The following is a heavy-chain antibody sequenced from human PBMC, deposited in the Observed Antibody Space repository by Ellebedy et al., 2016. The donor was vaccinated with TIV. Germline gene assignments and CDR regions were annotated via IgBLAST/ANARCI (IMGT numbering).Heavy chain of an antibody. D-gene: IGHD1-26*01. Sequence: GGSLRLXXAASGFTFSSYAMSWVRQAPGKGLEWVSGIDGRSDWTDYLDSVKGRFTTSRDNSKNTLHLQMNSLRVEDTAVYFCTRYSGWEESDWGQGTLVIVSS. CDR1: GFTFSSYA. J-gene: IGHJ4*02. CDR3: TRYSGWEESD. V-gene: IGHV3-23*01. CDR2: IDGRSDWT.